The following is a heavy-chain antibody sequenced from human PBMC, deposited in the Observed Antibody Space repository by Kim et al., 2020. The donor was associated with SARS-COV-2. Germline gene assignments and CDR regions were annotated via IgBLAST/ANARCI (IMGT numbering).Heavy chain of an antibody. D-gene: IGHD3-3*01. Sequence: SVKGRLTISRDNAKTALYLQMNSLRAEDTAVYYCGRGSRRFLEWLLGMDVWGQGTTVTVSS. CDR3: GRGSRRFLEWLLGMDV. J-gene: IGHJ6*02. V-gene: IGHV3-11*05.